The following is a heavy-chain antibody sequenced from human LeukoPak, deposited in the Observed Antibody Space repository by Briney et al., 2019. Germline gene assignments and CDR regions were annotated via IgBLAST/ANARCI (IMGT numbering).Heavy chain of an antibody. V-gene: IGHV3-7*01. CDR1: GFTFSSYW. CDR3: ARAPGEGWFDP. Sequence: PGGSLRLSCAASGFTFSSYWMSWVRQAPGKGLEWVASIKQDGSEKYYVDSVKGRLTISRDNAKNSLYLQMNSLRAEDTALYYCARAPGEGWFDPWGQGTLVTVSS. CDR2: IKQDGSEK. J-gene: IGHJ5*02. D-gene: IGHD4-17*01.